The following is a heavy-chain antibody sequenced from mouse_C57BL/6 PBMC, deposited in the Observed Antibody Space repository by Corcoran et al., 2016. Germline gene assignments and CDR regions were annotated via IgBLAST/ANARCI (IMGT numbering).Heavy chain of an antibody. V-gene: IGHV8-12*01. CDR2: IYWDDDK. J-gene: IGHJ3*01. CDR3: ARRDWFWFAY. Sequence: QVTLKESGPGILQSSQTLSLTCSFSGFSLSTSGMGVSWIRQPSGKGLEWLAHIYWDDDKRYNPSLKSRLTISKDTSRNQVFLKITSVDTADTATYYCARRDWFWFAYWGQGTLVTVSA. CDR1: GFSLSTSGMG. D-gene: IGHD2-2*01.